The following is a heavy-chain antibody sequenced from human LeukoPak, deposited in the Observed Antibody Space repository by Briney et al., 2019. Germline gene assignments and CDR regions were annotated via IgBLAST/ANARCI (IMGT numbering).Heavy chain of an antibody. Sequence: ASVKVSCKASGYTFTGYYMHWVRQAPGQGLEWMGWMNPNSGNTGYAQKFQGRVTMTRNTSISTAYMELSSLRSEDTAVYYCARESGYCSSTSCSNWFDPWGQGTLVTVSS. V-gene: IGHV1-8*02. CDR3: ARESGYCSSTSCSNWFDP. CDR2: MNPNSGNT. J-gene: IGHJ5*02. CDR1: GYTFTGYY. D-gene: IGHD2-2*01.